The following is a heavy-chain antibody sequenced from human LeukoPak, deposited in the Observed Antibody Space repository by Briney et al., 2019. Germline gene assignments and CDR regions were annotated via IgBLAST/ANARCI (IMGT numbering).Heavy chain of an antibody. CDR1: GFTFSSYW. CDR3: ARGYGGSGSYYEGEFDY. D-gene: IGHD3-10*01. J-gene: IGHJ4*02. Sequence: PGGSLRLSCAASGFTFSSYWMHWVRQAPGKGLVWVSRINSDGSSTSYADSVKGRFTISRDNAKNTLYLQMNSLRAEDTAVYYCARGYGGSGSYYEGEFDYWGQGTLVTVSS. CDR2: INSDGSST. V-gene: IGHV3-74*01.